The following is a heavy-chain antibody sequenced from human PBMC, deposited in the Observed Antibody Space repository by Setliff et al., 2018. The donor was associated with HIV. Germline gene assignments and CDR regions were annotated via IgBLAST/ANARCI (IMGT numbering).Heavy chain of an antibody. CDR2: TANT. D-gene: IGHD5-18*01. CDR1: GDSISTDNYH. Sequence: PSETLSLTCTVSGDSISTDNYHWGWIRQPPGKGLEWIGHTANTDYNPSLKSRVTVSVDSSKNQLSLRLSSVTAADTAVYYCARHAALIKRYYYYYLDVWGKGTTVTVSS. J-gene: IGHJ6*03. CDR3: ARHAALIKRYYYYYLDV. V-gene: IGHV4-39*01.